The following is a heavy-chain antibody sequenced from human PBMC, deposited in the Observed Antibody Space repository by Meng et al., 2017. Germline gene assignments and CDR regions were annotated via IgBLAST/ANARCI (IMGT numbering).Heavy chain of an antibody. D-gene: IGHD5-24*01. Sequence: SVKVSCKASGGTFSSYAISWVRQAPGQGLEWMGGIIPIFGTANYAQKFQGRVTITADESTSTAYMELSSLRSEDTAVYYCARDLRDGDNYGPSAFDSWGQGTMVTVSS. V-gene: IGHV1-69*13. CDR2: IIPIFGTA. CDR3: ARDLRDGDNYGPSAFDS. J-gene: IGHJ3*02. CDR1: GGTFSSYA.